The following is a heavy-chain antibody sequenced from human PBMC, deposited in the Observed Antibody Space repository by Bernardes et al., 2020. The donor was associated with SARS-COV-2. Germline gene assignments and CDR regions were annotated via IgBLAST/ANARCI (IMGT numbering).Heavy chain of an antibody. J-gene: IGHJ4*02. Sequence: SETLSLTCAVYGGTFSDSTWTWIRQAPGKGLEWIGEINHSGSINYNPSLKSRVTISVDTSKNQFSLKLNSVTAADTAIYYSARGRVDILTGARTLDSWGQGTLVTVSS. V-gene: IGHV4-34*08. CDR1: GGTFSDST. CDR3: ARGRVDILTGARTLDS. D-gene: IGHD3-9*01. CDR2: INHSGSI.